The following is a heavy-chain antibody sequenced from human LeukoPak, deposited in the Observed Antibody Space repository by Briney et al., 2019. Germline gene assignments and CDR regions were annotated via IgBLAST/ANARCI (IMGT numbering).Heavy chain of an antibody. Sequence: GGSLRLSCTASGFTFSSYAMSWVRQAPGKGLEWVSAISGSGGSTYYADSVKGRFTISRDNAKNSLYLQMNSLRAEDTAVYYCASDPSLTTAFNWGQGTLVTVSS. CDR2: ISGSGGST. J-gene: IGHJ4*02. CDR1: GFTFSSYA. D-gene: IGHD1-14*01. V-gene: IGHV3-23*01. CDR3: ASDPSLTTAFN.